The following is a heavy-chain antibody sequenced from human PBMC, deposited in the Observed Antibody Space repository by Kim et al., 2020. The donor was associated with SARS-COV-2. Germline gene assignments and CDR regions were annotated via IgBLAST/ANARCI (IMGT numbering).Heavy chain of an antibody. CDR1: GFTFDDYA. CDR3: AKDIRQQLPRDAFDI. Sequence: GGSLRLSCAASGFTFDDYAMHWVRQAPGKGLEWVSGISWNSGSIGYADSVKGRFTISRDNAKNSLYLQMNSLRAEDTALYYCAKDIRQQLPRDAFDIWGQGTMVTVSS. D-gene: IGHD6-13*01. J-gene: IGHJ3*02. V-gene: IGHV3-9*01. CDR2: ISWNSGSI.